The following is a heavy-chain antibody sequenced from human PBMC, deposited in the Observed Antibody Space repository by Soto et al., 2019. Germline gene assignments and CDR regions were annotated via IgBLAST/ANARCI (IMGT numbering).Heavy chain of an antibody. CDR2: ISGSGGST. V-gene: IGHV3-23*01. D-gene: IGHD3-10*01. CDR3: ARADGSGNYHEYLFRF. J-gene: IGHJ4*02. Sequence: GGSLRLSCAASGFTFSSYAMSWVRQAPGKGLEWVSAISGSGGSTYYADSVKGRFTISRDNSKNTLYLQMNSLRAEDTAVYYCARADGSGNYHEYLFRFWGQGTLVTVSS. CDR1: GFTFSSYA.